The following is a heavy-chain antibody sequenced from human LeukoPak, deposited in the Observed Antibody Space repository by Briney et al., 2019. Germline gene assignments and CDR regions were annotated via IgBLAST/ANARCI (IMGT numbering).Heavy chain of an antibody. CDR2: MNPNSGNT. Sequence: ASVKVSCKASGYTFTSYGISWVRQAPGQGLEWMGWMNPNSGNTGYAQKFQGRVTITRNTSISTAYMELSSLRSEDTAVYYCARGPENYYGSGSYYFDYWGQGTLVTVSS. J-gene: IGHJ4*02. CDR3: ARGPENYYGSGSYYFDY. D-gene: IGHD3-10*01. V-gene: IGHV1-8*03. CDR1: GYTFTSYG.